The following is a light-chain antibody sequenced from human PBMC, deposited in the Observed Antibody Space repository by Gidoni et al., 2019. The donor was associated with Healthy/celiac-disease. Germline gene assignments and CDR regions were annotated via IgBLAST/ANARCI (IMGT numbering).Light chain of an antibody. CDR1: QDISKH. Sequence: DIQRRQSPSSLSASLGDRVTITRQATQDISKHLNWYQQKPGKAPKLLIYDASNLETGVSSRFSGSGSGTDFTFTISSLQPEDIAIYYCQQYDNLPSTFXQXTKLEIK. J-gene: IGKJ2*01. V-gene: IGKV1-33*01. CDR2: DAS. CDR3: QQYDNLPST.